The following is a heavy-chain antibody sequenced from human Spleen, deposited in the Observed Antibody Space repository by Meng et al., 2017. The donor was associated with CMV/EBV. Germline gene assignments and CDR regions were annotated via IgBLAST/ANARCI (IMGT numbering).Heavy chain of an antibody. Sequence: GESLKISCAASGFTFQSYGIHWLRQAPGKGLEWVAFIRYDGHNTHSADSVKGRFIISRDNSRNTLYLQMNSLRAEDTAVYYCAKDAVRFLEWLSQGRMDVWGQGTTVTVSS. V-gene: IGHV3-30*02. J-gene: IGHJ6*02. CDR2: IRYDGHNT. D-gene: IGHD3-3*01. CDR1: GFTFQSYG. CDR3: AKDAVRFLEWLSQGRMDV.